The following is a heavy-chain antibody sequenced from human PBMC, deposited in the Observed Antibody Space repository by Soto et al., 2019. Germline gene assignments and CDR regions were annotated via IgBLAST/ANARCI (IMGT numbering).Heavy chain of an antibody. CDR2: IYYSGST. D-gene: IGHD3-3*01. V-gene: IGHV4-39*01. CDR1: GGSISSSSYY. Sequence: SDTLSLTCTVSGGSISSSSYYWGWIRQPPGKGLEWIGSIYYSGSTYYNPSLKSRVTISVDTSKNQFSLKLSSVTAADTAVYYFASLRGGLWSGYYYYYGMDVWGQGTTVTVSS. CDR3: ASLRGGLWSGYYYYYGMDV. J-gene: IGHJ6*02.